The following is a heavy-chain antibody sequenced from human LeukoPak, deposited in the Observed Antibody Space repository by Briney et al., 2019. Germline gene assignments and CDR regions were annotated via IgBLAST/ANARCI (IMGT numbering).Heavy chain of an antibody. V-gene: IGHV3-74*01. J-gene: IGHJ4*02. CDR1: GFTFSSHW. D-gene: IGHD3-10*01. Sequence: GGSLRLSCAASGFTFSSHWMHWVRQAPGKGLVWVSHINSDGSSTSYADSVKGRFTISRDNAKNSLYLQMNSLRAEDTAVYYCARDGSPPQWGQGTLVTVSS. CDR2: INSDGSST. CDR3: ARDGSPPQ.